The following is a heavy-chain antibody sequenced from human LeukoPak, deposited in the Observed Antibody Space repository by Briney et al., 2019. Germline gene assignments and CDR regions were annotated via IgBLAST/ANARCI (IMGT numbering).Heavy chain of an antibody. CDR3: ARLIAAAGYYYYYMDV. Sequence: SETLPLICAVYGGSFSGYYWSWIRQPPGKGLQWIGEINHSGSTNYNPSLKNRVTISVDTSKNQLSLKLSSVTAADTAVYYCARLIAAAGYYYYYMDVWGKGTTVTVSS. V-gene: IGHV4-34*01. CDR2: INHSGST. CDR1: GGSFSGYY. J-gene: IGHJ6*03. D-gene: IGHD6-13*01.